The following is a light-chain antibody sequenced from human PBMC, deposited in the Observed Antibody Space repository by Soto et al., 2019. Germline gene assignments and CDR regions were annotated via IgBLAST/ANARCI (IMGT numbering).Light chain of an antibody. V-gene: IGKV3D-15*01. CDR2: GAS. CDR3: QQCNRSPLT. J-gene: IGKJ4*01. CDR1: QSISTN. Sequence: EIVMTQSPVTLSVSPGERATLSCRASQSISTNLVWYQQKPGQAPRLLIYGASTRATGIPARFSGSGSGTEFTLTISSLQSEDFAVYYCQQCNRSPLTFGGGTKVEIK.